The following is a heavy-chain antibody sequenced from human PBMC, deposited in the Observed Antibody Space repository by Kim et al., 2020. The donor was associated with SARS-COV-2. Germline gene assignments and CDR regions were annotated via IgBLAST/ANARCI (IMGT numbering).Heavy chain of an antibody. Sequence: GGSLRLSCAASGFTFDDYAMHWVRQAPGKGLEWVSGISWNSGSIGYADSVKGRFTISRDNAKNSLYLQMNSLRAEDTALYYCAKDSRDGSGSYYRGGNY. CDR2: ISWNSGSI. V-gene: IGHV3-9*01. CDR3: AKDSRDGSGSYYRGGNY. J-gene: IGHJ6*01. D-gene: IGHD3-10*01. CDR1: GFTFDDYA.